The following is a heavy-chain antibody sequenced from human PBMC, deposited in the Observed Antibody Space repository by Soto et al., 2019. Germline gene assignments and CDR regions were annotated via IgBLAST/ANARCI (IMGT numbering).Heavy chain of an antibody. CDR2: IYSGGST. V-gene: IGHV3-53*01. Sequence: PGGSLRLSCASPGFTVSSNYMSWVRQAPWKGLEWVSVIYSGGSTYYADSVKGRFTISRDNSKNTLYLQMNSLRAEDTAVYYCARERVESGYQEYFHRWGQGTLVSV. CDR3: ARERVESGYQEYFHR. J-gene: IGHJ1*01. CDR1: GFTVSSNY. D-gene: IGHD3-22*01.